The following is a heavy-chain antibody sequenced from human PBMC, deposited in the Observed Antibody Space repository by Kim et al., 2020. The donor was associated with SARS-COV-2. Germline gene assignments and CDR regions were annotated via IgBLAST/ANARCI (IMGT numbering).Heavy chain of an antibody. V-gene: IGHV5-10-1*01. CDR1: GSSFTSYW. D-gene: IGHD2-15*01. CDR3: ARQYFSGGSCYYGGGWFDP. Sequence: GESLKISCKGSGSSFTSYWISWVRQMPGKGLEWMGRIDPSDSYTNYSPSFQGHVTISADKSISTAYLQWSSLKASDTAMYYCARQYFSGGSCYYGGGWFDPWGQGTLVTVSS. CDR2: IDPSDSYT. J-gene: IGHJ5*02.